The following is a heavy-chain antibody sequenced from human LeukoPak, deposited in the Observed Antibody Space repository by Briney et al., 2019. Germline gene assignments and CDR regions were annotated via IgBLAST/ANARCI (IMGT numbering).Heavy chain of an antibody. CDR3: ASALPVFIAAAGISYFDY. J-gene: IGHJ4*02. V-gene: IGHV3-7*01. CDR1: GFTFSSYW. CDR2: IKQDGSEK. D-gene: IGHD6-13*01. Sequence: GGSLRLSCAASGFTFSSYWMSWVRQAPGKGLEWVANIKQDGSEKYYVDSVKGRFTISRDNAKNSLYLQMNSLRAEDTAVYYCASALPVFIAAAGISYFDYWGQGTLVTVSS.